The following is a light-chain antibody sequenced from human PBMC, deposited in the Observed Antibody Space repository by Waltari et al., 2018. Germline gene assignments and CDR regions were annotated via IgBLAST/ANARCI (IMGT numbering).Light chain of an antibody. CDR1: ALPRQF. CDR2: KDT. Sequence: SYALTPPPPVLVSPGQTATHTCPGDALPRQFAFWYQQKPGQAPVLVTYKDTERPSGIPDRFSGSTSGNTVTLTISGVEAEDEADYYCQSADSTSTHVVFGGGTKLTVL. CDR3: QSADSTSTHVV. V-gene: IGLV3-25*03. J-gene: IGLJ2*01.